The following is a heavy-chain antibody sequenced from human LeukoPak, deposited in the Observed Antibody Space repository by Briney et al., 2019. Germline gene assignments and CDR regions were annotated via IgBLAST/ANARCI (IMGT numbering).Heavy chain of an antibody. CDR1: GFTFSNFW. V-gene: IGHV3-7*05. Sequence: GGSLRLSCAASGFTFSNFWMTWVRQAPGKGLEWVAIIRQDGSQKYYVDSVKGRFTISRDNARNSLYLQMNSLRAEDTAVYWAVAGTTYWGQGTLVTVSS. CDR2: IRQDGSQK. D-gene: IGHD6-19*01. J-gene: IGHJ4*02. CDR3: VAGTTY.